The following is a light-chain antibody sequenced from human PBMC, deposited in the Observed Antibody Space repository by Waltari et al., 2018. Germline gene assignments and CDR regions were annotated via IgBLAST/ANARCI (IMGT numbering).Light chain of an antibody. J-gene: IGKJ4*01. CDR1: QDISNY. CDR3: QQYENLPLT. CDR2: DAS. V-gene: IGKV1-33*01. Sequence: DIQMTQSPSSLYASVGDTVTITCQASQDISNYLSWYQQKPGGAPKFLIYDASNLEPGVPSRFSGSGSGTYFTLTISSFQPEDIATYYCQQYENLPLTFGGGTKVEIK.